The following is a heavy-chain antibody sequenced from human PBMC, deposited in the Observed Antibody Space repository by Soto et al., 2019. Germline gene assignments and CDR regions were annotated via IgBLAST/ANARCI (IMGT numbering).Heavy chain of an antibody. CDR3: ARDRIGPNYRFDY. Sequence: SETLSLTCTVSGGSISSGGYYWSWIRQHPGKGLEWIGYINYSGSTYYNPSLKSRVTISVDTSKNQFSLRLSSVTAADTAVYYCARDRIGPNYRFDYWGQGTLVTVS. D-gene: IGHD4-4*01. CDR1: GGSISSGGYY. J-gene: IGHJ4*02. CDR2: INYSGST. V-gene: IGHV4-31*03.